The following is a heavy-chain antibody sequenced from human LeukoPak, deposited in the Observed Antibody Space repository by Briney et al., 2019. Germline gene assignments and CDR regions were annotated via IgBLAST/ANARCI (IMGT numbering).Heavy chain of an antibody. D-gene: IGHD3-3*01. V-gene: IGHV4-30-4*08. CDR2: IYYSGST. J-gene: IGHJ6*03. Sequence: PSQTLSLTCTVSGGSISSGDYYWSWIRQPPGKGLEWIGYIYYSGSTYYNPSLKSRVTISVGTSKNQFSLKLSSVTAADTAVYYCARDRDFWSGSGVDYMDVWGKGTTVTVSS. CDR3: ARDRDFWSGSGVDYMDV. CDR1: GGSISSGDYY.